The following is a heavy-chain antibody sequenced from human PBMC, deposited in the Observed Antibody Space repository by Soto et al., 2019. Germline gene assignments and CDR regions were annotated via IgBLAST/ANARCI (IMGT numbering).Heavy chain of an antibody. D-gene: IGHD3-22*01. CDR1: GYRFTNYA. Sequence: ASVKVSCKASGYRFTNYAIYWVRQAPGQRLEWMGWINAGNGNTRYSQKFQGRVTITRDTSASTAYMELSSLTSEDTAVYYCTREGQFYDSSGFYYSFDSWGQGTQVTVSS. V-gene: IGHV1-3*01. J-gene: IGHJ4*02. CDR2: INAGNGNT. CDR3: TREGQFYDSSGFYYSFDS.